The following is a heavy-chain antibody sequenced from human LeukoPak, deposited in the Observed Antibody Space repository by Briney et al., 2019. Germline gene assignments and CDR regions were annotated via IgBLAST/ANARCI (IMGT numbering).Heavy chain of an antibody. J-gene: IGHJ4*02. CDR3: SREKWSGGSGFLDD. CDR1: DFTIRSNY. Sequence: GGSLRLSCAGSDFTIRSNYMMGVRQAPGRGLEWLSVLYNGGSTYYADSVKGRFTISRDNSKNTLYLQMNSLRVEDTAMYYCSREKWSGGSGFLDDWGQGTLVTVSS. CDR2: LYNGGST. D-gene: IGHD3-22*01. V-gene: IGHV3-53*01.